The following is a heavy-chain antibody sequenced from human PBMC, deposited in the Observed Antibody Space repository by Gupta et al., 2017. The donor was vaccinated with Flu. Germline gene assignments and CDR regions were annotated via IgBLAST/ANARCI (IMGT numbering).Heavy chain of an antibody. J-gene: IGHJ3*02. CDR2: ISYDGSNK. V-gene: IGHV3-30*18. CDR3: AKGEVDTAMVSPTYAFDI. CDR1: GFTFSSYG. Sequence: QVQLVESGGGVVQPGRSLRLSCAASGFTFSSYGMHWVRQAPGKGLEWVAVISYDGSNKYYADSVKGRFTISRDNSKNTLYLQMNSLRAEDTAVYYCAKGEVDTAMVSPTYAFDIWGQGTMVTVSS. D-gene: IGHD5-18*01.